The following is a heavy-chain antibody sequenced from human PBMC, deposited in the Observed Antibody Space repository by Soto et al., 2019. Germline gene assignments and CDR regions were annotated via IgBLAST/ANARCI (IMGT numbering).Heavy chain of an antibody. CDR3: ARGYRNWFDP. J-gene: IGHJ5*02. D-gene: IGHD6-13*01. Sequence: QVHLQESGPGLVKPSQTVSLTCNVSGGSFSSGGYYLTWVRQHPGKGLEWIGNIFYSGSSYYNPSLKGRLTLSVDTSKNQFSLKLSSVTAADTAVYYCARGYRNWFDPWGQGTLVTVSS. V-gene: IGHV4-31*03. CDR1: GGSFSSGGYY. CDR2: IFYSGSS.